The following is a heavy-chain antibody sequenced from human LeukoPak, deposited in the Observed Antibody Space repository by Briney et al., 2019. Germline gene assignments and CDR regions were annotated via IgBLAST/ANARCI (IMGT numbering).Heavy chain of an antibody. CDR1: GGSISSYY. V-gene: IGHV4-34*01. Sequence: SETLSLTCTVSGGSISSYYWSWIRQPPGKGLEWIGEINHSGSTNYNPSLKSRVTISVDTSKNQFSLKLSSVTAADTAVYYCARGLGGSGPLLAGYWFDPWGQGTLVTVSS. CDR2: INHSGST. D-gene: IGHD2-15*01. J-gene: IGHJ5*02. CDR3: ARGLGGSGPLLAGYWFDP.